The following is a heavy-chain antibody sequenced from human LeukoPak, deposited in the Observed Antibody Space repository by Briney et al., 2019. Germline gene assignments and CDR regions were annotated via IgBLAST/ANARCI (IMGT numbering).Heavy chain of an antibody. J-gene: IGHJ4*02. V-gene: IGHV1-2*02. CDR1: VYTFTVSF. CDR2: INSNTGGT. Sequence: ASVKVSCKASVYTFTVSFMHWVRQAPGQGLEWMGWINSNTGGTNFAQKFKGRVTMTRDTSISTAYMELSRLRSDDTAVYYCARADPVGYWGQGTQVTVSS. CDR3: ARADPVGY.